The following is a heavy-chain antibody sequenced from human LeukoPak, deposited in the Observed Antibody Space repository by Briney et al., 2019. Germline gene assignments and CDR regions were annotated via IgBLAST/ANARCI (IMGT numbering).Heavy chain of an antibody. Sequence: PGRSLRLSCAASGFTFSSYAMHWVRQAPGKGLEWVAVISYDGSNKYYADSVKGRFTISRDNSKNTLFLQMNSLRAEDTAVYYCARVGTVVVAAHWWTFDCWGQGTLVTVSS. CDR1: GFTFSSYA. J-gene: IGHJ4*02. D-gene: IGHD2-15*01. V-gene: IGHV3-30*04. CDR2: ISYDGSNK. CDR3: ARVGTVVVAAHWWTFDC.